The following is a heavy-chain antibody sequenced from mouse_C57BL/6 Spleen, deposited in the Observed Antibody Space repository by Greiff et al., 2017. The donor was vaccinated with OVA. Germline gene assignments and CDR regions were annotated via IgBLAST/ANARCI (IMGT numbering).Heavy chain of an antibody. CDR2: IDPSDSYT. CDR1: GYTFTSYW. V-gene: IGHV1-69*01. Sequence: QVQLQQPGAELVMPGASVKLSCKASGYTFTSYWMHWVKQRPGQGLEWIGEIDPSDSYTNYNQKFKGKSTLTVDKSSSTAYMQLSSLTSGDSAVYYCATIAMDYWGQGTSVTVSS. J-gene: IGHJ4*01. CDR3: ATIAMDY.